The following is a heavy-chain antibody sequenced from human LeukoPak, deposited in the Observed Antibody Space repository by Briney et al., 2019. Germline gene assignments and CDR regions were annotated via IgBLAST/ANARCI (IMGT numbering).Heavy chain of an antibody. J-gene: IGHJ4*02. D-gene: IGHD3-22*01. CDR3: AKAKSGGTVIVVVITTLDY. CDR2: ISGSGGTT. CDR1: RFTFNNYA. V-gene: IGHV3-23*01. Sequence: GGSLRLSCAASRFTFNNYAMSWVRQAPGKGLEWVSAISGSGGTTYYADSVKGRFTISRDNSKNTLYLQMNSLRAEDTAVYYCAKAKSGGTVIVVVITTLDYWGQGTLVTVSS.